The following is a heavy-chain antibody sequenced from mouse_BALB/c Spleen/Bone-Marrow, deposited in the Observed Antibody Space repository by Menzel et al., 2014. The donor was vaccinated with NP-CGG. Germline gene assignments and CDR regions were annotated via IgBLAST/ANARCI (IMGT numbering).Heavy chain of an antibody. CDR2: TSSGGSYT. D-gene: IGHD2-4*01. CDR3: TRDDYDGAWFAY. J-gene: IGHJ3*01. Sequence: EVKVVESGGGLVKPGGSLKLSCVASGFTFSSYTMSWVRQTPEKRLEWVATTSSGGSYTYYPDSVKGRFTISRDNAKNTLYLQMSSLKSEDTAMYYCTRDDYDGAWFAYWGQGTLVTVSA. V-gene: IGHV5-6-4*01. CDR1: GFTFSSYT.